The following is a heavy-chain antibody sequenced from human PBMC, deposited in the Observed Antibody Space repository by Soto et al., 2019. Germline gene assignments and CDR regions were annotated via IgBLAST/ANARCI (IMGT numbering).Heavy chain of an antibody. CDR3: ASQMGPDYYYYYMDV. V-gene: IGHV3-74*01. Sequence: PGGSLRLSCAASGFTFSSYWLHWVRQAPGKGLVWVSRINSDGSSTNYADSVKGRFTISRDNAKNTLYLQMNSLRAADTAVYYCASQMGPDYYYYYMDVWGKGTTVTVS. CDR2: INSDGSST. J-gene: IGHJ6*03. CDR1: GFTFSSYW. D-gene: IGHD2-8*01.